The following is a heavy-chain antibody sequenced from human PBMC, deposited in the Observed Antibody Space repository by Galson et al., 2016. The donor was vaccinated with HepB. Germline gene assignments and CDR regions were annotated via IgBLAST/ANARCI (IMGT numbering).Heavy chain of an antibody. D-gene: IGHD3-10*01. CDR2: MDPNVGTT. V-gene: IGHV1-46*03. CDR3: ARRGLTSDH. Sequence: SVKVSCKASGYPFGNYYMHWVRQAPGQGLEWVGIMDPNVGTTWYAQKFQGRVTVTRDTATSTVYMEVTSLTSEDTAVYYCARRGLTSDHWGQGTLVTVSS. CDR1: GYPFGNYY. J-gene: IGHJ4*02.